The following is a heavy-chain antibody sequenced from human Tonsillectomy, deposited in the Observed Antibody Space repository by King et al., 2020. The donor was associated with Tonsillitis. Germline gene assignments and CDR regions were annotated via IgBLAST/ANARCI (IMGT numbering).Heavy chain of an antibody. CDR2: IYYSGST. CDR1: GGSFSSYY. J-gene: IGHJ4*02. CDR3: ARHMSYYDSGGSYWPGFDH. Sequence: VQLQESGPGLVKPSETLSLTCTVSGGSFSSYYWSWIRQSPGKGLEWIGFIYYSGSTTYNPSLKSRVTISVDTSKNQFSLKLSSVTAADTAVYYCARHMSYYDSGGSYWPGFDHWGQGTLVTVSS. D-gene: IGHD3-22*01. V-gene: IGHV4-59*08.